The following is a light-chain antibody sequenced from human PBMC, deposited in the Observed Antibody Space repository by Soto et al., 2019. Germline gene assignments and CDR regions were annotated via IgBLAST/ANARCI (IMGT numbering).Light chain of an antibody. CDR3: CSFAGSGTFYV. J-gene: IGLJ1*01. Sequence: QSVLTQPASVSGSPGQSITISFTGTSSDVGSYNLVSWYQQHPGKAPKLMIYAVNKRPSGISSRFSGSKSGNTASLTISGLQAEDEADYYCCSFAGSGTFYVFGTGTKVTVL. V-gene: IGLV2-23*02. CDR2: AVN. CDR1: SSDVGSYNL.